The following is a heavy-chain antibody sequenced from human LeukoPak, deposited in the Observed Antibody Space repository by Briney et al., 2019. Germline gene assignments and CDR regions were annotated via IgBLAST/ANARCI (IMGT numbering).Heavy chain of an antibody. CDR3: ARGLDFDWF. J-gene: IGHJ4*02. V-gene: IGHV4-61*02. CDR1: GGSISSGSYY. CDR2: IYTSGST. D-gene: IGHD3-9*01. Sequence: SQTLSLTCTVSGGSISSGSYYWSWIRQPAGKGLEWIGRIYTSGSTNYNPSLKSRVTISVDTSKNQFSLKLSSVTAADTAVYYCARGLDFDWFRGQGTLVTVSS.